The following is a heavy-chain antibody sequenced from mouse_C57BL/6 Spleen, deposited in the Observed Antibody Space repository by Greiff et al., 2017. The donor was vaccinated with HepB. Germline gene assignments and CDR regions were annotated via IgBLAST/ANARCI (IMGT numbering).Heavy chain of an antibody. V-gene: IGHV1-63*01. Sequence: VQGVESGAELVRPGTSVKMSCKASGYTFTNYWIGWAKQRPGHGLEWIGDIYPGGGYTNYNEKFKGKATLTADKSSSTAYMQFSSLTSEDSAIYYCARAYYDYGYFDVWGTGTTVTVSS. CDR1: GYTFTNYW. J-gene: IGHJ1*03. D-gene: IGHD2-4*01. CDR3: ARAYYDYGYFDV. CDR2: IYPGGGYT.